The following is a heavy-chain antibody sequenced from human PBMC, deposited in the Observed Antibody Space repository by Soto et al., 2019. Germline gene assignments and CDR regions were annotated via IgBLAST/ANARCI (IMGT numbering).Heavy chain of an antibody. CDR1: GGSFSGYY. CDR2: INHSGST. CDR3: ARDGYGDYRDY. Sequence: QVQLQQWGAGLLKPSETLSLTCAVYGGSFSGYYWSWIRQPPGEGLEWIGEINHSGSTNYNPSLKSRVTISVDTSKNQFSLKLSSVTAADTAVYYCARDGYGDYRDYWGQGTLVTVSS. V-gene: IGHV4-34*01. J-gene: IGHJ4*02. D-gene: IGHD4-17*01.